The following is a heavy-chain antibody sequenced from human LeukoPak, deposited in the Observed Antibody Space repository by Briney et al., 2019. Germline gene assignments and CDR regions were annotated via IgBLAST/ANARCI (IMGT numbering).Heavy chain of an antibody. V-gene: IGHV4-31*03. CDR2: IYYSGST. CDR3: ARDRLSCSSTSCSHYYFDS. J-gene: IGHJ4*02. D-gene: IGHD2-2*01. CDR1: GGSINSGGYY. Sequence: SQTLSLTCTVPGGSINSGGYYWSWIRQHPGTDLEWIGYIYYSGSTYYNPSLKSRVIISVDMSKNQFSLKLSSVTAADTAVYYCARDRLSCSSTSCSHYYFDSWGQGTLVTVSS.